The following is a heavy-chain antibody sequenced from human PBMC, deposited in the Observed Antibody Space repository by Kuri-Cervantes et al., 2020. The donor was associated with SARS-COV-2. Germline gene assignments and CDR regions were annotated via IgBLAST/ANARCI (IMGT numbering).Heavy chain of an antibody. CDR3: AREGMVRGATFFDY. J-gene: IGHJ4*02. CDR1: GFIFSDYY. D-gene: IGHD3-10*01. V-gene: IGHV3-11*04. CDR2: ISSSGSAI. Sequence: GESLKISCAASGFIFSDYYMTWIRQPPGKGLKWVSYISSSGSAINYTDSVKGRFTISRDNAKNSVYLQMNSLRAEDTAVYYCAREGMVRGATFFDYWGQGTLVTVSS.